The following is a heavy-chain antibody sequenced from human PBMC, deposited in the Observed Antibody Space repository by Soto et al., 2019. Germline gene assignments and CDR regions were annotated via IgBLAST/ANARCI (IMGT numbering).Heavy chain of an antibody. CDR3: ARADPLRFLEWLLFFDY. Sequence: RGSLRLSCAASGFTFSSYSMNWVRQAPGKGLEWVSSISSSSSYIYYADSVKGRFTIYRDNAKKSLYLQMNSLRAEDTAVYYCARADPLRFLEWLLFFDYWGQGTLGTV. V-gene: IGHV3-21*01. CDR2: ISSSSSYI. D-gene: IGHD3-3*01. CDR1: GFTFSSYS. J-gene: IGHJ4*02.